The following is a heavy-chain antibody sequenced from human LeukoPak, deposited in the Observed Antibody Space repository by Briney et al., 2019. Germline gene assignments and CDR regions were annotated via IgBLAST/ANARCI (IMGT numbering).Heavy chain of an antibody. J-gene: IGHJ3*02. V-gene: IGHV3-30*02. CDR3: AKDYYRGQYCSGGSCYSLGLDAFDI. CDR1: GFTFSSDG. Sequence: GGSLRLSCAASGFTFSSDGMHWVRQAPGKGLEWVAFIRYDGSNKYYADSVKGRFTISRDNSKNTLYLQMNSLRAEDTAVYYCAKDYYRGQYCSGGSCYSLGLDAFDIWGQGTMVTVSS. CDR2: IRYDGSNK. D-gene: IGHD2-15*01.